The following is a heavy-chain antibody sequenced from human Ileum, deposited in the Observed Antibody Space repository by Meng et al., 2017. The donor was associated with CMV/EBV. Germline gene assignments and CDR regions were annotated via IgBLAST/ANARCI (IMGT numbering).Heavy chain of an antibody. V-gene: IGHV1-2*02. J-gene: IGHJ4*02. Sequence: SGYAFTGYYMPWVRQAPGQGLEWMGWINPDSGGTNYAQKFQGRVTMTRDTSISTAYMALSRLRSDDTAVYYCARVDDGSSWSYFDYWGQGTLVTVSS. CDR3: ARVDDGSSWSYFDY. CDR2: INPDSGGT. CDR1: GYAFTGYY. D-gene: IGHD6-13*01.